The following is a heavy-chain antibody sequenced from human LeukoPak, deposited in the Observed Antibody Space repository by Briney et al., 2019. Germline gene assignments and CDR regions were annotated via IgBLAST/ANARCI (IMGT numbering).Heavy chain of an antibody. CDR2: IYYSGST. Sequence: SETLSLTCTVSGGSISSSSYYWGWIRQPPGKGLEWIGSIYYSGSTYYNPSLKSRVTISVDTSKNQFSLKLSSVTAADTAVYYCARGGGGQWLVLPVFAFDIWGQGTMVTVSS. CDR3: ARGGGGQWLVLPVFAFDI. V-gene: IGHV4-39*07. D-gene: IGHD6-19*01. J-gene: IGHJ3*02. CDR1: GGSISSSSYY.